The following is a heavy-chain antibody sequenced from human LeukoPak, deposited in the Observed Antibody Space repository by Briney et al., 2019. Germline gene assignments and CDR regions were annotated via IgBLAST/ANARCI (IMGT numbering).Heavy chain of an antibody. D-gene: IGHD6-6*01. J-gene: IGHJ4*02. V-gene: IGHV1-3*01. CDR1: GYTFTSYA. Sequence: ASVKVSCKASGYTFTSYAMHWVRQAPGQRLEWMGWINAGNGNTKYSQKFQGRVTITRDTSASTAYMELSSLRSEDTAVYYCARGRKGSKVEQLVLATKPKNHLPPDYWGQGTLVTVSS. CDR3: ARGRKGSKVEQLVLATKPKNHLPPDY. CDR2: INAGNGNT.